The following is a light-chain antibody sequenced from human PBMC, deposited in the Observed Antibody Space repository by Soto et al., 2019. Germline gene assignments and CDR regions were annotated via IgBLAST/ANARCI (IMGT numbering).Light chain of an antibody. CDR2: AAS. J-gene: IGKJ2*01. CDR3: HQTYNTLYT. Sequence: ITMSQSPSAVSASDRDRVTISCRTSQTVDNYLNWYQQKPGKAPQLLISAASTLQSGVPSRFSGSGSGTDFTLTISSLQPEDSATYYCHQTYNTLYTFGQGTKV. V-gene: IGKV1-39*01. CDR1: QTVDNY.